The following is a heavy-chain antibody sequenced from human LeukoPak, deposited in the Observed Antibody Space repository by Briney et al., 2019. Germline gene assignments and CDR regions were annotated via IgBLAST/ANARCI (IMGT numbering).Heavy chain of an antibody. J-gene: IGHJ4*02. Sequence: SETLSLTCTVSGGSISSYYWSWIRQPPGKGLEWIGYTYYSGSTNYNPSLKSRVTISVDTSKNQFSLKLSSVTAADTAVYYCARESHSSSWYSPYFDYWGQGTLVTVSS. CDR2: TYYSGST. V-gene: IGHV4-59*01. CDR3: ARESHSSSWYSPYFDY. D-gene: IGHD6-13*01. CDR1: GGSISSYY.